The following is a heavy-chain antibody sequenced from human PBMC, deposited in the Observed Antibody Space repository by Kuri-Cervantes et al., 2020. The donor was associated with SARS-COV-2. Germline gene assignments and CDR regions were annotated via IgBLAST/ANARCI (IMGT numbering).Heavy chain of an antibody. V-gene: IGHV4-39*01. CDR2: SYYSGST. CDR3: ARQHLGYYMDV. CDR1: GGSISSSSYY. J-gene: IGHJ6*03. Sequence: SETLSLTCTVSGGSISSSSYYWGWIRQPPGKGLEWIGSSYYSGSTHYNPSLKSRVSISVDTSRNQFSLKVSSVTAADTAVYSCARQHLGYYMDVWGKGTTVTVSS.